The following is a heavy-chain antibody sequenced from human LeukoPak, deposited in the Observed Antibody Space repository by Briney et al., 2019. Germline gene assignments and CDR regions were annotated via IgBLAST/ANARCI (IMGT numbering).Heavy chain of an antibody. D-gene: IGHD3-22*01. Sequence: SETLSLTCSVSGGSISSSSYYWDWIRQPPGKGLEWIGSIYYSGSTYYNPSLKSRVTISVDTSKNQFSLKLSSVTAADTAVYYCATRGNYYDSSGYSLHSRKYYFDYWGQGTLVTVSS. V-gene: IGHV4-39*07. CDR3: ATRGNYYDSSGYSLHSRKYYFDY. CDR2: IYYSGST. CDR1: GGSISSSSYY. J-gene: IGHJ4*02.